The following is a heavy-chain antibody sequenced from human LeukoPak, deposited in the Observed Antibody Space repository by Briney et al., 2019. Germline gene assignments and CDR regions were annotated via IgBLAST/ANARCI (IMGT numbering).Heavy chain of an antibody. D-gene: IGHD6-6*01. J-gene: IGHJ4*02. V-gene: IGHV3-74*03. CDR3: TRESGSSRFFDY. Sequence: GGPLRLSCEASGFTFSDHWMHWVRQAPGKGLVWVSRIYNDGSGTSYADSVAGRFTISRDNAKNTVYLQMNGLRADDTAVYYCTRESGSSRFFDYWGQGTPVTVSS. CDR1: GFTFSDHW. CDR2: IYNDGSGT.